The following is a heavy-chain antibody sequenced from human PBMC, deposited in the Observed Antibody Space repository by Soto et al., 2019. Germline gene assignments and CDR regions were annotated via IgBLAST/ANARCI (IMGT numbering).Heavy chain of an antibody. CDR3: PTGHAPAHCFCTSCYLPNYFDY. D-gene: IGHD2-2*01. CDR1: GGSFSGYY. Sequence: PSETLSLTCAVYGGSFSGYYWSWIRQPPGKGLEWIGEINHSGSTNYNPSLKSRVTISVDTSKNQFSLKPSSVTAAATAVYYCPTGHAPAHCFCTSCYLPNYFDYCRQRSLVTVSA. J-gene: IGHJ4*02. CDR2: INHSGST. V-gene: IGHV4-34*01.